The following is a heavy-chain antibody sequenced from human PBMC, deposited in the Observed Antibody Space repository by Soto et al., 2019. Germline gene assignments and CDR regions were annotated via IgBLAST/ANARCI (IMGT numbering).Heavy chain of an antibody. D-gene: IGHD1-1*01. CDR1: GFTFSYHA. CDR2: ISYDGDNK. Sequence: GGSLRLSCAASGFTFSYHALNWARQAPGKGLEWVAVISYDGDNKYIAESVKGRFTISRDNSKNTVSLQMNSLRTEDTAMYFCARGTTTSAFSAMDVWGQGTTVTVSS. CDR3: ARGTTTSAFSAMDV. J-gene: IGHJ6*02. V-gene: IGHV3-30-3*01.